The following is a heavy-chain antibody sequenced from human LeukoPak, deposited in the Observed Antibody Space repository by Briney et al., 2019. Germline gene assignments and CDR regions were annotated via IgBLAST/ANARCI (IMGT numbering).Heavy chain of an antibody. J-gene: IGHJ5*02. D-gene: IGHD3-10*01. Sequence: SETLSLTCTVSGGSITSYYWSWIRQPPGKGLEWIRYIYYSGSTNYNPSLKSRVTISVDTSKNQFSLKLSSVTAADTAVYYCARWGVNYKIAGPWGQGALVTVSS. CDR3: ARWGVNYKIAGP. CDR1: GGSITSYY. V-gene: IGHV4-59*12. CDR2: IYYSGST.